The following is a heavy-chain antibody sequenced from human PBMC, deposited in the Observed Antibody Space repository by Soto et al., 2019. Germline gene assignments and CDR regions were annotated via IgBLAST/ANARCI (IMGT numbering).Heavy chain of an antibody. D-gene: IGHD1-26*01. CDR2: IHDSGST. V-gene: IGHV4-4*02. J-gene: IGHJ6*03. CDR1: GGSISISNW. CDR3: ARGGYYFYMDV. Sequence: QVQLQESGPGLVKPSETLSLTCAVSGGSISISNWWSWVRQTPGKGLEWIGQIHDSGSTNYSPSLTSRVTISVDKSKNQFSLKMNSVTAADTAVYYCARGGYYFYMDVWGKGTTVTVSS.